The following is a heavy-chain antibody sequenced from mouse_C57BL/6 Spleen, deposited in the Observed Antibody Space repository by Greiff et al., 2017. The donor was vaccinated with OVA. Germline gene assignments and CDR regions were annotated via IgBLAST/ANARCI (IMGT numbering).Heavy chain of an antibody. Sequence: QVQLQQSGAELVKPGASVKLSCKASGYTFTSYWMHWVKQRPGQGLEWIGMIHPNSGSTNYNEKFKSKATLTVDKSSSTAYMQLSSLTSEDSAVYYCARSHDGYYRFDYWGQGTTLTVSS. CDR2: IHPNSGST. CDR3: ARSHDGYYRFDY. J-gene: IGHJ2*01. D-gene: IGHD2-3*01. CDR1: GYTFTSYW. V-gene: IGHV1-64*01.